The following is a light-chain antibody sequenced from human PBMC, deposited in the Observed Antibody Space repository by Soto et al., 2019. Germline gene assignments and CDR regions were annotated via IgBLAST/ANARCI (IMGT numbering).Light chain of an antibody. CDR1: QSVSSSY. J-gene: IGKJ1*01. CDR2: GAS. V-gene: IGKV3-20*01. CDR3: QQYGSSPET. Sequence: VLSQSPGTLSLSPGERATLSCRASQSVSSSYLAWYQQKPGQAPRLLIYGASSRATGIPDRFSGSGSGTDFTLTISRLEPEDFAVYYCQQYGSSPETFGQGTKVDIK.